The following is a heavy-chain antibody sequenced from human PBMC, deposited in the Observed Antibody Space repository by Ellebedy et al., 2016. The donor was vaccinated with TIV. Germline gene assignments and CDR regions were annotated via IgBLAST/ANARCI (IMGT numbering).Heavy chain of an antibody. D-gene: IGHD6-25*01. CDR1: GASINLNH. CDR3: ARQRGGDALVT. CDR2: ILHSGDT. J-gene: IGHJ3*02. Sequence: SETLSLTXNVSGASINLNHWSWIRQPPGKGLEWIGNILHSGDTNYNPSLKGRASISVDTPKNQVFLTLSSVTAAETAVYFCARQRGGDALVTWGQGTLLTVSS. V-gene: IGHV4-59*08.